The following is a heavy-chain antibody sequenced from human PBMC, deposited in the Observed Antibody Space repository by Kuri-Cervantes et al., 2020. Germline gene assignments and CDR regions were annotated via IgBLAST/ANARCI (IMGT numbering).Heavy chain of an antibody. Sequence: GGSLRLSCKGSGYSFTSYWIGWVRQMPGKGLEWMGIIYPGDSDTRYSPSFQGQVTISADKSISTAYLQWSSLKASDTAMYYCASRGHCSRTNCQNWFDPWGQGTLVTDSS. CDR1: GYSFTSYW. V-gene: IGHV5-51*01. CDR3: ASRGHCSRTNCQNWFDP. J-gene: IGHJ5*02. D-gene: IGHD2-2*01. CDR2: IYPGDSDT.